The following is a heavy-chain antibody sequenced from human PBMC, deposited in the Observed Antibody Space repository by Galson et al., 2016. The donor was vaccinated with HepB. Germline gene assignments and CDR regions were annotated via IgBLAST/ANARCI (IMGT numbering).Heavy chain of an antibody. J-gene: IGHJ4*02. D-gene: IGHD3-3*01. CDR3: AKGFMARGWTLFDS. Sequence: SLRLSCAASGFTFKIHSFAWVRQAPGKGLEWASAVSGGGSGGRTYYADSVKGRFTISTDNSNNTLYLQMNSLRVEDTAIYYCAKGFMARGWTLFDSWGQGSLVTVSS. CDR2: VSGGGSGGRT. V-gene: IGHV3-23*01. CDR1: GFTFKIHS.